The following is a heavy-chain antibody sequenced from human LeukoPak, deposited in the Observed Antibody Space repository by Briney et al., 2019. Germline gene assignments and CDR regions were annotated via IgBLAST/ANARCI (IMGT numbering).Heavy chain of an antibody. J-gene: IGHJ4*02. Sequence: PSETLSLTCTVSGGSFSSSNYYWGWIRQPPGKGLDWIGSIHYSGSTYYNPSLKGRVTISVDTSKNQFSLKLSSVTAADTAVYYCARLAARRSFDYWGQGTLVTVSS. CDR1: GGSFSSSNYY. D-gene: IGHD6-6*01. CDR3: ARLAARRSFDY. V-gene: IGHV4-39*07. CDR2: IHYSGST.